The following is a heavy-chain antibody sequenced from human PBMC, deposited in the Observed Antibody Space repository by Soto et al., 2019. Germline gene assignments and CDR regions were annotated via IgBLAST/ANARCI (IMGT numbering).Heavy chain of an antibody. J-gene: IGHJ6*02. D-gene: IGHD1-26*01. CDR2: ISGSGASI. CDR1: GFPFSTFS. V-gene: IGHV3-21*01. CDR3: ARDTRRGIYSAAGMDV. Sequence: EVQLVESGGALVKPGGSLRLSCVASGFPFSTFSLHWVRQAPGKGLEWVSSISGSGASIHYGDSLKGRSTISRDNAKNTVSLQMHSLRVEDTAVYYCARDTRRGIYSAAGMDVWGQGTTVTVSS.